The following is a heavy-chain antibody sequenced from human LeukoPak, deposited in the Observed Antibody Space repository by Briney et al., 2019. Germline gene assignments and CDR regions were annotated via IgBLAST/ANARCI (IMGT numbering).Heavy chain of an antibody. CDR2: ISGSGGST. D-gene: IGHD3-10*01. Sequence: GGSLRLSCAASGFTLSSYAMSWVRQAPGKGLEWVSAISGSGGSTYYADSVKGRFTISRDNSKNTLYLQMNSLRAEDTAVYYCAKDRGHGSGSYPDWGQGTLVTVSS. V-gene: IGHV3-23*01. CDR1: GFTLSSYA. J-gene: IGHJ4*02. CDR3: AKDRGHGSGSYPD.